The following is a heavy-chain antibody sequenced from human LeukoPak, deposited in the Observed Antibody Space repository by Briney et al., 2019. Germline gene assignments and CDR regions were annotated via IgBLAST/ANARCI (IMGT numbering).Heavy chain of an antibody. V-gene: IGHV4-59*01. CDR2: IYYSGST. Sequence: SETLSLTCTVSGGSISSYYWSWIRQPPGKGLEWIGYIYYSGSTNYNPSLKSRVTISVDTSKNQFSLKLSSVTAADTAVYYCAREAYDFWSGYHTNWFDPWGQGTLVTVSS. J-gene: IGHJ5*02. D-gene: IGHD3-3*01. CDR3: AREAYDFWSGYHTNWFDP. CDR1: GGSISSYY.